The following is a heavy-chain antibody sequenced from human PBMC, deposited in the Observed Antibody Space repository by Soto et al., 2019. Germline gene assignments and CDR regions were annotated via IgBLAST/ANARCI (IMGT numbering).Heavy chain of an antibody. V-gene: IGHV1-58*01. D-gene: IGHD3-22*01. Sequence: SVKVSCKASGFTFTSSAVQWVRQARGQRLEWIGWIVVGSGNTNYAQKFQERVTITRDMSTSTAYMELSSLRSEDTAVYYCAASHDSSGYNDDWGQGTLVTVSS. J-gene: IGHJ4*02. CDR2: IVVGSGNT. CDR3: AASHDSSGYNDD. CDR1: GFTFTSSA.